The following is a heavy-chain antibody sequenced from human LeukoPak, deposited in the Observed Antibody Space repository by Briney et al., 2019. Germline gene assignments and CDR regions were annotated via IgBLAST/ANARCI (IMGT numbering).Heavy chain of an antibody. CDR3: ARVVPGLPSDY. D-gene: IGHD2-2*01. CDR2: INPSGGST. CDR1: GYTFTSYY. J-gene: IGHJ4*02. Sequence: ASVKVSCKASGYTFTSYYMHWVRQAPGQGLEWMGIINPSGGSTSYAQKFQGRVTMTRDRSTSTVYMELSSLRSEDTAVYYCARVVPGLPSDYWGQGTLVTVSS. V-gene: IGHV1-46*01.